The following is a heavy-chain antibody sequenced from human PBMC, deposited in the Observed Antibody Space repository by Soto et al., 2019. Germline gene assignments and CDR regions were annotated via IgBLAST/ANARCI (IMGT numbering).Heavy chain of an antibody. CDR2: IIPFSAAA. J-gene: IGHJ5*02. D-gene: IGHD3-9*01. CDR1: GGSFSYYA. V-gene: IGHV1-69*01. CDR3: ARSGEAYYDVLTGSYKGSWFHP. Sequence: QVQLVQSGAEVKKPGSSVRVSCKASGGSFSYYAISWVRQAPGQGLEWMGGIIPFSAAANYAQKFQGRVTITADESTRMVYMELSSLRPEDTAVYYCARSGEAYYDVLTGSYKGSWFHPWGQRTLVTVSS.